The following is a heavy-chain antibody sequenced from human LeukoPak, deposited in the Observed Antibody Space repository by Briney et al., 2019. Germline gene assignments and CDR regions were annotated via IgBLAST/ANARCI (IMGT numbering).Heavy chain of an antibody. CDR2: IISGVRST. CDR3: AKWGDYDILTGYYDSDY. Sequence: PGGSLRLSCAASGFTFSTDWMHWVRQAPGKGLVCLSRIISGVRSTTYADSVKGRFTISRDNAKNTLYLQMNSLRAEDTAVYYCAKWGDYDILTGYYDSDYWGQGTLVTVSS. V-gene: IGHV3-74*01. D-gene: IGHD3-9*01. J-gene: IGHJ4*02. CDR1: GFTFSTDW.